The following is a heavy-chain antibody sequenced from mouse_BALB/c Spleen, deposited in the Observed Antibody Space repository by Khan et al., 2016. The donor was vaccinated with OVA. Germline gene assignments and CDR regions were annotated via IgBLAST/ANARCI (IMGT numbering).Heavy chain of an antibody. Sequence: QVQLKESGPGLVAPSQSLSITCTVSGFSLTDHGVSWIRQPPGKGLEWLGVIWGGGSTYYNSVLKSRLNISKVNSKTQVFLKMNSLQTDDTAMYYCAKQIWSPYYGMDYGGQGTSVTVSS. D-gene: IGHD1-1*02. J-gene: IGHJ4*01. CDR1: GFSLTDHG. CDR3: AKQIWSPYYGMDY. V-gene: IGHV2-6-5*01. CDR2: IWGGGST.